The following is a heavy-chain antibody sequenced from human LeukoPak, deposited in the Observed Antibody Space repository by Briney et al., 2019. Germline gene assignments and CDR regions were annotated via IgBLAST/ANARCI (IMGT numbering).Heavy chain of an antibody. J-gene: IGHJ4*02. CDR1: GGSFSGYY. Sequence: SETLSLTCSVYGGSFSGYYWSWIRQPPGKGLEWIGEINHSGSTNYNPSLKSRVTISVDTSKNQFSLKLSSVTAADTAVYYCARAGGAGTTEYFDYWGQGTLVTVSS. D-gene: IGHD1-1*01. V-gene: IGHV4-34*01. CDR2: INHSGST. CDR3: ARAGGAGTTEYFDY.